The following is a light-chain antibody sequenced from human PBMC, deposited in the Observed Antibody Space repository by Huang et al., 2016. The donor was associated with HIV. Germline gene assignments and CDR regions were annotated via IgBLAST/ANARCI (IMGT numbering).Light chain of an antibody. CDR1: QSVSSY. CDR3: HQRTDWPWT. CDR2: DVS. V-gene: IGKV3-11*01. J-gene: IGKJ1*01. Sequence: EIVLTQSPATLSLSPGERATLSCRASQSVSSYLAWYQQKPGQAPRLLIDDVSNRATGSPARFSGSGSGTDFTLTISSLEPEDFAVYYCHQRTDWPWTVGQGTKVEIK.